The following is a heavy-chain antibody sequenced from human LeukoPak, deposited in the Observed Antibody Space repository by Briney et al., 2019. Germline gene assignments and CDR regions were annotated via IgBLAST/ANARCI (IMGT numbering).Heavy chain of an antibody. D-gene: IGHD2-2*01. CDR1: GFSFSSYG. CDR3: AKGYCSRTSCYWYFDL. CDR2: IWYDGSNI. Sequence: GGSPRLSCAASGFSFSSYGMHWVRQAPGKGLEWVALIWYDGSNIYYADSVKGRFTISRDNSKNTLYLQMNSLRAEDTAVYYCAKGYCSRTSCYWYFDLWGRGTLVTVSS. V-gene: IGHV3-33*06. J-gene: IGHJ2*01.